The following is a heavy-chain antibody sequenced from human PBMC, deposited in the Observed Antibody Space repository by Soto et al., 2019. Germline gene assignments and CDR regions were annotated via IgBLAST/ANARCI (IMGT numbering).Heavy chain of an antibody. Sequence: ASVKVSCKASGYTLTSYYLHWVRQAPGQGPEWMGIINPSGGITNDAQKFQDRVTMTSDTSTSTVYMELSSLRSEDTAVYYCARLSTGFCTKTTCQHYFGMDVWGQGTTVTVSS. D-gene: IGHD2-8*01. J-gene: IGHJ6*02. CDR3: ARLSTGFCTKTTCQHYFGMDV. CDR1: GYTLTSYY. V-gene: IGHV1-46*01. CDR2: INPSGGIT.